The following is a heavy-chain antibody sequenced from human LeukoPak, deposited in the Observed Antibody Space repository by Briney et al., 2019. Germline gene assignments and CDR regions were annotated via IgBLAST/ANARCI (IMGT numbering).Heavy chain of an antibody. CDR1: GFTFSSDW. D-gene: IGHD3-10*02. V-gene: IGHV3-74*01. Sequence: GGSLRLSCAASGFTFSSDWMHWVRHAPGKGLVWVSRINSDGSSTNYADSVRGRVTISRDNTKKKLCLQMNSMTAEETAGYCSAREVSVRGVRINDHKGQFDPWGQGTLVTVSS. CDR2: INSDGSST. CDR3: AREVSVRGVRINDHKGQFDP. J-gene: IGHJ5*02.